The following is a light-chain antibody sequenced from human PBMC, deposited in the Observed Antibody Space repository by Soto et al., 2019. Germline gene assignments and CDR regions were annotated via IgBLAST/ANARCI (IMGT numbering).Light chain of an antibody. V-gene: IGLV2-14*03. CDR2: DII. CDR3: SSYSRSTTLVV. J-gene: IGLJ2*01. CDR1: SSDVGAFTS. Sequence: QSALTQPASVSGSPGQSITISCTGTSSDVGAFTSVSWYQQHPGKAPNLIIYDIIHRPSGVSDRFSGSKSVNTASLTISGLQPEDEATYHCSSYSRSTTLVVFGGGTKLTVL.